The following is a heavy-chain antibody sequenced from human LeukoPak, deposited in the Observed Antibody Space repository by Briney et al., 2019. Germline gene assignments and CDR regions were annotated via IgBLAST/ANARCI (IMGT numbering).Heavy chain of an antibody. J-gene: IGHJ6*02. CDR1: GXTVSSNY. CDR3: ARDDLYCSGGSCYSDYYYGMDV. Sequence: PGGSLRLSCAASGXTVSSNYMSWVRQAPGKGLEWVSVIYSGGSTYYADSVKGRFTISRDNAKNSLYLQMNSLRDEDAAVYYCARDDLYCSGGSCYSDYYYGMDVWGQGTTVTVSS. V-gene: IGHV3-53*01. CDR2: IYSGGST. D-gene: IGHD2-15*01.